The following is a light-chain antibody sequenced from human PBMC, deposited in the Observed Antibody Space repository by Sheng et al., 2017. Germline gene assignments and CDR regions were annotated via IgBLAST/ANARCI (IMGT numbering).Light chain of an antibody. CDR1: QTIKWY. CDR2: AAS. Sequence: DIQMTQSPSSLSASVGDRVTITCRASQTIKWYVNWYQQRPGKAPNLLIYAASNLQNEVPSRFSGSGSGTDFTLTINSLQPEDFATYYCQQSYNSPFTFGQGTKLDIK. J-gene: IGKJ2*01. V-gene: IGKV1-39*01. CDR3: QQSYNSPFT.